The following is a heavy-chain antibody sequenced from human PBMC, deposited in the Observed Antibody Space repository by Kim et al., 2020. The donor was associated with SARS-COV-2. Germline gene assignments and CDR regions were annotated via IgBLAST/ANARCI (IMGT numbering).Heavy chain of an antibody. Sequence: GGSLRLSCAASGFTFSSYGMHWVRQAPGKGLEWVAVIWYDGRNKYYADSVKGRFTISRDTSKNTLYLQMNSLRAEDTAVYYCARTRGGITAAGTEDWYFDLWGRGTLVTVSS. CDR1: GFTFSSYG. V-gene: IGHV3-33*01. CDR2: IWYDGRNK. D-gene: IGHD6-13*01. CDR3: ARTRGGITAAGTEDWYFDL. J-gene: IGHJ2*01.